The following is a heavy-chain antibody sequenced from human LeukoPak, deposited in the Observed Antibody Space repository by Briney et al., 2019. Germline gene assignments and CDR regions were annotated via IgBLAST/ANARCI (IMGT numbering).Heavy chain of an antibody. CDR1: GYTFTSYG. V-gene: IGHV1-18*01. CDR3: ARDFYDSSGYPYGY. Sequence: VSVKVSCKASGYTFTSYGISWVRQAPGQGLEWMGWISAYNGNTNYAQKLQGRVTMTTDTSTSTAYMELRSLRSDDTAVYYCARDFYDSSGYPYGYWGQGTLVTVSS. D-gene: IGHD3-22*01. J-gene: IGHJ4*02. CDR2: ISAYNGNT.